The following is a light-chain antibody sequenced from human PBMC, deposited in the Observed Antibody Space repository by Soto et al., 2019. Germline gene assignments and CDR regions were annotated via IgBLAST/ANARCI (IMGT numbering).Light chain of an antibody. CDR2: DAS. Sequence: EIVLTQSPATLSLSPGERATLSCRASQSLSNFLAWYQQKPGQAPRLLIYDASNRATGIPVRVSGSGSGTDFALTISSLEPEDFAVYDCQQRSNLFTCGPGTTVEIK. CDR3: QQRSNLFT. V-gene: IGKV3-11*01. CDR1: QSLSNF. J-gene: IGKJ3*01.